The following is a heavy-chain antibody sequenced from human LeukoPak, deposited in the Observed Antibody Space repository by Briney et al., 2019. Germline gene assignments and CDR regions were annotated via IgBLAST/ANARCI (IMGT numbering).Heavy chain of an antibody. CDR2: ISAYNGNT. CDR1: GYTITSYG. CDR3: ARDRPFGTVYSPLEFDY. D-gene: IGHD3-16*01. Sequence: ASVKVSCKASGYTITSYGISWVRQAPGQGLEWMGWISAYNGNTNYAQKLQGRVTMTTDTSTSTAYMELRSLRSDDTAVYYWARDRPFGTVYSPLEFDYWGQGTLVTVSS. V-gene: IGHV1-18*01. J-gene: IGHJ4*02.